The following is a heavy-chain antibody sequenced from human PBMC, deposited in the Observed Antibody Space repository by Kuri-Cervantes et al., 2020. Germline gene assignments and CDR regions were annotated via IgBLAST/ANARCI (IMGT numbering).Heavy chain of an antibody. CDR1: GYSISSGYY. D-gene: IGHD6-19*01. CDR3: ARPMYSSGWYWAFDI. V-gene: IGHV4-38-2*01. CDR2: IYHSGST. J-gene: IGHJ3*02. Sequence: SETLSLTCAVSGYSISSGYYWGWIRQPPGKGLEWIGSIYHSGSTYYNPSLKSRVTISVDTSKNQFSLKLSSVTAADTAVYYCARPMYSSGWYWAFDIWGQGAMVTVSS.